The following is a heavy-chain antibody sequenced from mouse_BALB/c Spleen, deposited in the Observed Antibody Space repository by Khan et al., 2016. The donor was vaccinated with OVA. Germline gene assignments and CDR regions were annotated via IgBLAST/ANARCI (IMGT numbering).Heavy chain of an antibody. CDR3: ARDYRYYFDY. J-gene: IGHJ2*01. Sequence: EVQLQQSGPELVKPGASMKISCKASGYSFTGYTMKWVKQSHGKNHEWIGLMNPYNGVTRYKPKFKGKATITVDKSSSTAYMELLSLTSEDSAVYYCARDYRYYFDYWGQGTTLTVSS. CDR2: MNPYNGVT. D-gene: IGHD2-14*01. V-gene: IGHV1-31*01. CDR1: GYSFTGYT.